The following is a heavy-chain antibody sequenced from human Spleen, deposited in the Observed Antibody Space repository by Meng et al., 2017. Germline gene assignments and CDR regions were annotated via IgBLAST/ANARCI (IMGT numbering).Heavy chain of an antibody. CDR3: ARGVGSLEF. J-gene: IGHJ4*02. Sequence: QVQLQAPGPGLVKPSEPLSLTCPVSGGSISSYFWTWIRQPAGKGLEWLGRIYSSGSTNYNHLLKSRVTMSLDTSKNQFSLKLSSVTAADTAMYYCARGVGSLEFWGQGSRVTCAS. V-gene: IGHV4-4*07. CDR2: IYSSGST. CDR1: GGSISSYF. D-gene: IGHD5/OR15-5a*01.